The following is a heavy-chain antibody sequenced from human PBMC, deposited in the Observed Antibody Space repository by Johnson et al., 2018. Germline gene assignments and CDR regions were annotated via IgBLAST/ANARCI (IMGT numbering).Heavy chain of an antibody. CDR2: ISSGSGTI. V-gene: IGHV3-21*01. Sequence: VQLVESGGGLVKPGGSLRLSCAASGFTFSSYSMNWVRQAPGKGLEWVSSISSGSGTIYNADSVKGRFTISRDNAKNSLYLQMNSLRAEDTAVYYCAKARDSGSYYGNAFDIWGQGTMVTVSS. D-gene: IGHD1-26*01. J-gene: IGHJ3*02. CDR1: GFTFSSYS. CDR3: AKARDSGSYYGNAFDI.